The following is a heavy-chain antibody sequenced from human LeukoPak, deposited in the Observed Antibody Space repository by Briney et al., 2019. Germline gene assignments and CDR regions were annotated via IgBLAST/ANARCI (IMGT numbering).Heavy chain of an antibody. CDR3: ARDTTLDY. J-gene: IGHJ4*02. V-gene: IGHV4-31*03. CDR1: GGSISSGGYY. D-gene: IGHD1-1*01. CDR2: IYYSGST. Sequence: PSETLSLTCTVPGGSISSGGYYWSWIRQHPGKGLEWIGNIYYSGSTYYNPSLKSRVIISVDTSKNQFSLKVSSVTAADTAVYYCARDTTLDYWGQGTLVTVSS.